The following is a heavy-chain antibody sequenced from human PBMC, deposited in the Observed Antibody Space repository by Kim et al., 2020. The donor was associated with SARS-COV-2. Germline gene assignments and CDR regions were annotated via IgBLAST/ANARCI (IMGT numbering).Heavy chain of an antibody. V-gene: IGHV1-69*01. CDR2: A. CDR3: ARDRSGNWFDP. D-gene: IGHD1-26*01. Sequence: ANYAQKFQGRVTITADESTSTAYMELSSLRSEDTAVYYCARDRSGNWFDPWGQGTLVTVSS. J-gene: IGHJ5*02.